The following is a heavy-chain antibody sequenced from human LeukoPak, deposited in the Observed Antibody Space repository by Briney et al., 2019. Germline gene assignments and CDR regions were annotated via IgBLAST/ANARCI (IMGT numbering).Heavy chain of an antibody. J-gene: IGHJ4*02. V-gene: IGHV4-39*07. D-gene: IGHD4-17*01. Sequence: KTSETLSLTCTVSGGSISSSSYYWGWIRRPPGKGLEWIGNIYYSGSTNYNPSLKSRVTLSIDTSKNQFSLKLNSVTAADTAVYYCAGPNAYGDLLAWGFWGQGTLVTVSS. CDR2: IYYSGST. CDR1: GGSISSSSYY. CDR3: AGPNAYGDLLAWGF.